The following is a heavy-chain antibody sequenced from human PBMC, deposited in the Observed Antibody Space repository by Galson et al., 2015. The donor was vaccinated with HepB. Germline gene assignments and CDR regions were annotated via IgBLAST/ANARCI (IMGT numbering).Heavy chain of an antibody. CDR3: TRQPRYYYGSGSYYNALYYYYGMDV. CDR2: IRSKANSYAT. Sequence: SLRLSCAASGFTFSGSAMHWVRQASGKGLEWVGRIRSKANSYATAYAASVKGRFTISRDDSKNTAYLQMNSLKTEDTAVYYCTRQPRYYYGSGSYYNALYYYYGMDVWGQGTTVTVSS. D-gene: IGHD3-10*01. V-gene: IGHV3-73*01. CDR1: GFTFSGSA. J-gene: IGHJ6*02.